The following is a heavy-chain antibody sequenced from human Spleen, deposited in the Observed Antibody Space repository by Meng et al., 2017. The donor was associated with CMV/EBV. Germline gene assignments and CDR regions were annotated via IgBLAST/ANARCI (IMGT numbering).Heavy chain of an antibody. V-gene: IGHV3-11*01. Sequence: GGSLRLSCAASGFAFNDYFMTWIRQAPGKRPEWLSYISHTGQTVYYVDSVKGRFIISRDNSRNSLFLQMNNLRAEDTAMYYCAREGRKGADYWGQGTLVTVSS. D-gene: IGHD1-26*01. CDR3: AREGRKGADY. CDR2: ISHTGQTV. CDR1: GFAFNDYF. J-gene: IGHJ4*02.